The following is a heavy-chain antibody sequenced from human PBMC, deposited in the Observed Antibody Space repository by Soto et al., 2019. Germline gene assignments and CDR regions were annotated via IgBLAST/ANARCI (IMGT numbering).Heavy chain of an antibody. CDR1: GGSMSSYY. V-gene: IGHV4-59*01. D-gene: IGHD3-10*01. J-gene: IGHJ6*02. Sequence: SETLSLTCTVSGGSMSSYYWSWIRQPPGKGLEWIGYIYYSGSTDYNPSLKSRVTMSVDTPKNQFSLKLSSVTAADTAVYYCARRGYGPGFPYYYGMDVWGQGTTVTVSS. CDR2: IYYSGST. CDR3: ARRGYGPGFPYYYGMDV.